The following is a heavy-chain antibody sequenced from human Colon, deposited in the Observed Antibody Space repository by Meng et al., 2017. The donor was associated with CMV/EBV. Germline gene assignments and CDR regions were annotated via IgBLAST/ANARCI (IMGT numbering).Heavy chain of an antibody. CDR2: ISYSGTT. J-gene: IGHJ4*02. CDR3: ARVRPKGITVADTAVEY. Sequence: QLQREDSGTGLVKPSETLSVTCTVSVGSSSSSVYDGGWIRQPRGKGLEWIRRISYSGTTYYPPSLKSRLIISVDTSKNQFSLKLRSVTAADTAVYYCARVRPKGITVADTAVEYWGQGTLVTVSS. V-gene: IGHV4-39*07. CDR1: VGSSSSSVYD. D-gene: IGHD6-19*01.